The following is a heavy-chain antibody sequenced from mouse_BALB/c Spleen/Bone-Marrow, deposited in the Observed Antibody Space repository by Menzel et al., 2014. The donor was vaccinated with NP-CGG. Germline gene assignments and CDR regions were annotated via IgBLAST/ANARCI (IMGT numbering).Heavy chain of an antibody. D-gene: IGHD1-1*01. CDR2: ILPGSGST. J-gene: IGHJ1*01. V-gene: IGHV1-9*01. CDR1: GYTFSSYW. Sequence: QVQLQQSGAELMKPGASVKISCKAIGYTFSSYWIEWVKQRPGHGLERIGEILPGSGSTNYNEKFKGKATFTADTSSNTAYMQLSSLTSEDSAVFYCAREDGLWYFDVWGAGTTVTVSS. CDR3: AREDGLWYFDV.